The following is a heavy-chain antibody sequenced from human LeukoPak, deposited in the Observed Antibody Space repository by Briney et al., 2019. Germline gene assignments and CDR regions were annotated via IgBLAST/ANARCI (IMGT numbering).Heavy chain of an antibody. D-gene: IGHD2-2*01. J-gene: IGHJ6*04. CDR1: GYSISSGYY. V-gene: IGHV4-38-2*01. CDR2: IYHSGST. Sequence: PSETRSLTCAVSGYSISSGYYWGWIRQPPGKGLEWIGSIYHSGSTYYNPSLKSRVTISVDTSKNQFSLNLSSVTAADTAVYYCAREIRYCSSTSCYGGYGMDVWGKGTTVTVSS. CDR3: AREIRYCSSTSCYGGYGMDV.